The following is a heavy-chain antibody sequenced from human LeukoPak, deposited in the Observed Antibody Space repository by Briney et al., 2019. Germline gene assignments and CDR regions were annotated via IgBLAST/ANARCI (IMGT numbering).Heavy chain of an antibody. D-gene: IGHD3-10*01. V-gene: IGHV3-48*04. CDR3: ARDSGEYYYGSGIDY. J-gene: IGHJ4*02. Sequence: GGSLRLSCAASGFTFSSYWMSWVRQAPGKGLEWVSYISSSGSTIYYADSVKGRFTISRDNAKNSLYLQMNSLRAEDTAVYHCARDSGEYYYGSGIDYWGQGTLVTVSS. CDR2: ISSSGSTI. CDR1: GFTFSSYW.